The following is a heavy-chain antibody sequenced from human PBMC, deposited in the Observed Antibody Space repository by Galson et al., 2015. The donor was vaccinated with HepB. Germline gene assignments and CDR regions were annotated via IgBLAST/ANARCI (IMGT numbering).Heavy chain of an antibody. CDR3: ATLVAVAGTGSDGFDV. Sequence: SVKVSCKASGATLSTYAINWVRQAPGQGLEWLGNILPLFGTSNYAKKFQERVTNTADESTNTVFMELNSLTSDDTAVYYCATLVAVAGTGSDGFDVWGQGTMVTVSS. CDR2: ILPLFGTS. D-gene: IGHD6-19*01. J-gene: IGHJ3*01. V-gene: IGHV1-69*13. CDR1: GATLSTYA.